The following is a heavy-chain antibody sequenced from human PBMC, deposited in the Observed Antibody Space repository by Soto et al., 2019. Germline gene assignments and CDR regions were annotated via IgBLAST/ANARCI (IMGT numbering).Heavy chain of an antibody. CDR1: GGTFSSYA. Sequence: GASVKVSCKASGGTFSSYAISWVRQAPGQGLEWMGGIIPIFGTANYARKFQARVTMTRDTSIRTAYMEMRSLRSDDTAVYYCARADYYCSGGSCYSPQYDYWGQGTLVTVSS. CDR2: IIPIFGTA. CDR3: ARADYYCSGGSCYSPQYDY. J-gene: IGHJ4*02. V-gene: IGHV1-69*05. D-gene: IGHD2-15*01.